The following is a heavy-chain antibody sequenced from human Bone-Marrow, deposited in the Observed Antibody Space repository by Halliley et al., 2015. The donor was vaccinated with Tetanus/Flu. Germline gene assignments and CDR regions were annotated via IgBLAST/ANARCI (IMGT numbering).Heavy chain of an antibody. V-gene: IGHV4-59*01. D-gene: IGHD5-18*01. J-gene: IGHJ4*02. Sequence: TLSLTCTVSGGSISSYYWSWIRQPPGKGLEWIGYIYYSGNTNYNPSLKSRVTISVDTSKNQFSLKLSSVTAADTAVYYCARRGYSYGYYYFDYLGQGTLVTFSS. CDR2: IYYSGNT. CDR3: ARRGYSYGYYYFDY. CDR1: GGSISSYY.